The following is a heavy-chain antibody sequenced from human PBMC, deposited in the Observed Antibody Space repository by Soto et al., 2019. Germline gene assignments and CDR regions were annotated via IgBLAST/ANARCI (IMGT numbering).Heavy chain of an antibody. CDR1: GGTFSSYA. J-gene: IGHJ6*02. CDR3: ARSQGSSTSLEIYYSYYSGMDV. CDR2: SIPISGTA. Sequence: VQLVQSGAEVKKPGSSVKVSCKASGGTFSSYAISWVRQAPGQGLEWMGGSIPISGTATDAQKFQGRVTLPADASTSTADMELSSLRSEDTAVYYCARSQGSSTSLEIYYSYYSGMDVWGQGTTVTVSS. D-gene: IGHD2-2*01. V-gene: IGHV1-69*01.